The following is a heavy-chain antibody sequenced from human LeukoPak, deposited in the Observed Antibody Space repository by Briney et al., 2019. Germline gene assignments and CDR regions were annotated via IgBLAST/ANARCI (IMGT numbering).Heavy chain of an antibody. CDR2: LYYTGTT. D-gene: IGHD6-19*01. CDR3: AREAGSGWYGSLYHYMDV. CDR1: GFTVSSNY. J-gene: IGHJ6*03. Sequence: GGSLRLSCAASGFTVSSNYMSWVRQAPGKGLEWVSILYYTGTTYYADSVKGRFTISRDNSKNTLYLQMHSPRAEDTAVYYCAREAGSGWYGSLYHYMDVWGKGTTVTVSS. V-gene: IGHV3-53*01.